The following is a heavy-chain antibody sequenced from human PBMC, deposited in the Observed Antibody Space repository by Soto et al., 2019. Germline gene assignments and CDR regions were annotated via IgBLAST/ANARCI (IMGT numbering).Heavy chain of an antibody. CDR3: ARAVAAAGTDY. V-gene: IGHV3-11*06. Sequence: GGSLRLSCAASGFTFSDYYMSWIRQAPGKGLEWVSYISSSSSYTNYADSVKGRFTIFRDNAKNSLYLQMNSLRAEDTAVYYCARAVAAAGTDYWGQGTLVTVSS. D-gene: IGHD6-13*01. CDR1: GFTFSDYY. CDR2: ISSSSSYT. J-gene: IGHJ4*02.